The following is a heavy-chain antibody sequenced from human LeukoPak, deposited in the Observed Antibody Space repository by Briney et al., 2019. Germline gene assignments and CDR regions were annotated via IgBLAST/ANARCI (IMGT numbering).Heavy chain of an antibody. Sequence: PGGSLRLSCAASGFTFSSYAMSWFRQAPGKGLEWVSSISGSSGSTYYADSVKGRFTISRDNSKNTLYLQMNSLRAEDTAVYYCAKDPRRRSFYDYVWGSYPDYWGQGTLVTVSS. D-gene: IGHD3-16*02. CDR3: AKDPRRRSFYDYVWGSYPDY. CDR1: GFTFSSYA. CDR2: ISGSSGST. J-gene: IGHJ4*02. V-gene: IGHV3-23*01.